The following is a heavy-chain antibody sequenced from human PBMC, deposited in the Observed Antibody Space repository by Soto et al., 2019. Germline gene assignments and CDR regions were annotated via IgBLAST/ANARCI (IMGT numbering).Heavy chain of an antibody. V-gene: IGHV3-21*01. CDR3: ARERERDYDFWSGYGG. J-gene: IGHJ4*02. Sequence: GGSLRLSCAASGFTFSSYSMNWVRQAPGKGLEWVSSISSSSSYIYYADSVKGRFTISRDNAKNSLYLQMNSLRAEDTAVYYCARERERDYDFWSGYGGWGQGTLVTVSS. D-gene: IGHD3-3*01. CDR1: GFTFSSYS. CDR2: ISSSSSYI.